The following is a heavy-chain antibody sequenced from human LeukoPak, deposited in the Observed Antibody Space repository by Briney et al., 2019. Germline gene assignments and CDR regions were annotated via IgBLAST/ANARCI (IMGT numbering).Heavy chain of an antibody. Sequence: GGSLRLSCRASGFTFNDYTMHWVRQTPGKGLEWVSLISWDGTNTYYAGALKGRFTISRDNSKNSLYLQMNSLRPEDTALYYCAKDRGSILTGYFFDNWGQGTLVIVRS. D-gene: IGHD3-9*01. J-gene: IGHJ4*02. V-gene: IGHV3-43*01. CDR2: ISWDGTNT. CDR3: AKDRGSILTGYFFDN. CDR1: GFTFNDYT.